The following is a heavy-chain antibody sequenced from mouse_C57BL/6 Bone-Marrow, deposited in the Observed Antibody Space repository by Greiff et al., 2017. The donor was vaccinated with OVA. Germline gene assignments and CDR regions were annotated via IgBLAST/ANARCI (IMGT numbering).Heavy chain of an antibody. CDR2: ISSGGDYI. D-gene: IGHD2-2*01. Sequence: EVQGVESGEGLVKPGGSLKLSCAASGFTFSSYAMSWVRQTPEQRLEWVAYISSGGDYIYYADTVKGRFTISRDNARNTLYLQMSSLKSEDTAMYYCTRKVTTRNYAMDYWGQGTSVTVSS. CDR1: GFTFSSYA. J-gene: IGHJ4*01. CDR3: TRKVTTRNYAMDY. V-gene: IGHV5-9-1*02.